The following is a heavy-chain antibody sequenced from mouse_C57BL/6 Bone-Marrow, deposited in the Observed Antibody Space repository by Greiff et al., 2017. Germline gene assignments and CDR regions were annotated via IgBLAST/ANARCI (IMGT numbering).Heavy chain of an antibody. J-gene: IGHJ3*01. Sequence: VQLQESGPELVKPGASVKISCKASGYAFSSSWMNWVKQRPGKGLEWIGRIYPGDGDTNYNGKFKGKATLTADKSSSTAYMQLSSLTSEDSAVYFCARTDWFADWGQGTLVTVSA. CDR2: IYPGDGDT. CDR3: ARTDWFAD. V-gene: IGHV1-82*01. CDR1: GYAFSSSW.